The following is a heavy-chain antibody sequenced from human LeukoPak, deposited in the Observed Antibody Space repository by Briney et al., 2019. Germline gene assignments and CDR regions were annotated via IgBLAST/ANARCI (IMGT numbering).Heavy chain of an antibody. J-gene: IGHJ1*01. CDR3: ARAGYSSSWSNRGYFQH. CDR1: GGSFSGYY. CDR2: INHSGST. D-gene: IGHD6-13*01. Sequence: SETLSLTCAVYGGSFSGYYWSWIRQPPGKGLEWIGEINHSGSTNYNPSLKSRVTISVDTSKNQFSLKLSSVTAADTAVYYCARAGYSSSWSNRGYFQHWGQGTLVTVSS. V-gene: IGHV4-34*01.